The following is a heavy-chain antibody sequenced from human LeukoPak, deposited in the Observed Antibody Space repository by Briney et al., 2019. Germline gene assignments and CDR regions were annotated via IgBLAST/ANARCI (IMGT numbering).Heavy chain of an antibody. CDR1: GFTFSSYA. J-gene: IGHJ6*02. Sequence: GGSLRLSCAASGFTFSSYAMHWVRQAPGKGLEWVAVISYDGSNKYYADSVKGRFTISRDNSKNTLYLQMDSLRAEDTAVYYCARAGGCSSTSCYYYGMDVWGQGTTVTVSS. CDR2: ISYDGSNK. D-gene: IGHD2-2*01. CDR3: ARAGGCSSTSCYYYGMDV. V-gene: IGHV3-30-3*01.